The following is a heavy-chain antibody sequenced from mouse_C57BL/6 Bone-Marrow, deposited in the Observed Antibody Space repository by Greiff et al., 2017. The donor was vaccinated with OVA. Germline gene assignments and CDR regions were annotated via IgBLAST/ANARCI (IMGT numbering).Heavy chain of an antibody. Sequence: EVKLQESGGGLVKPGGSLKLSCAASGFTFSDYGMPWVRQAPEKGLEWVAYISSGSSTIYYAATVKGRFTIYRDNDKNTLFLQMTSLRSEDTAMYYCARITTGYYAMDYWGQGTSVTVSS. CDR2: ISSGSSTI. CDR3: ARITTGYYAMDY. V-gene: IGHV5-17*01. CDR1: GFTFSDYG. D-gene: IGHD1-1*01. J-gene: IGHJ4*01.